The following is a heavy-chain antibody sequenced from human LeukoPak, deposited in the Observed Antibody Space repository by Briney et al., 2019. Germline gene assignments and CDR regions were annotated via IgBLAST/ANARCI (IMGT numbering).Heavy chain of an antibody. CDR3: ARGFSSWYLSPYYLEY. Sequence: ASVKVSCKASGYTFTCYYMHWVRQVPGQALEWMGWINPNSGGTNYAQKFQGRVTMTRDTSITTAYMELSRLRSDDTAVYYCARGFSSWYLSPYYLEYCGQGTPVTVSS. CDR1: GYTFTCYY. J-gene: IGHJ4*02. V-gene: IGHV1-2*02. CDR2: INPNSGGT. D-gene: IGHD6-13*01.